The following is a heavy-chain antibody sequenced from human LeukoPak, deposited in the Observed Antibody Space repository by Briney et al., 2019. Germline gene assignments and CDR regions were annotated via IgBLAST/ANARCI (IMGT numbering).Heavy chain of an antibody. CDR3: ARALWGGGWTEKNDY. Sequence: GASVKVSFKASGYTFTSYGISWVRQAPGQGLEWMGWISAYNGNTNQAQKLQGRVTMTTDTSKSTAYMELRSLRSDDTGVCYCARALWGGGWTEKNDYWGQGTLVTVSS. J-gene: IGHJ4*02. V-gene: IGHV1-18*01. CDR1: GYTFTSYG. D-gene: IGHD6-19*01. CDR2: ISAYNGNT.